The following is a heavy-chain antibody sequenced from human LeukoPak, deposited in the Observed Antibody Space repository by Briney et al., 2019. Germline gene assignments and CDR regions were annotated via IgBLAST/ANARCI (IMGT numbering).Heavy chain of an antibody. V-gene: IGHV4-34*01. J-gene: IGHJ1*01. Sequence: AETLSLTCAVSGGSFSDYYCSWVRQPPGKRLEWIGEISDSGSTNYNAALKSRVTISVDTSKHQFSLRLKSVAAADTAVYYSAYSSAYQQQWGQGTLVTVSS. CDR1: GGSFSDYY. CDR3: AYSSAYQQQ. CDR2: ISDSGST. D-gene: IGHD3-22*01.